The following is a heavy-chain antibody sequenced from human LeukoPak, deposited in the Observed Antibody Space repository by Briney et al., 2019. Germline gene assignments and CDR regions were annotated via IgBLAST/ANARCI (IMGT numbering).Heavy chain of an antibody. CDR3: ARQAVAGILRYFDY. CDR2: ISSSSSYI. Sequence: GGSVTLSCAASGFTFSSYSMNWVRPAPGKGLEWVSSISSSSSYIYYADSVKGRLTISRDNAKNSLYLQMNSLRAEGTAVYYCARQAVAGILRYFDYWGQGTLVTVSS. CDR1: GFTFSSYS. D-gene: IGHD6-19*01. V-gene: IGHV3-21*01. J-gene: IGHJ4*02.